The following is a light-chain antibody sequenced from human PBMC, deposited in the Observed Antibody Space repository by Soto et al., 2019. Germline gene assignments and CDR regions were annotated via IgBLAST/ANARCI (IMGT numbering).Light chain of an antibody. CDR1: QSIRNNF. Sequence: EIVLTQSPGTLSLSPGERATLSCRASQSIRNNFLAWYQQKPGQAPRLIIYGASNRATGIPDRFSGSGSGTDFTLTISRLGPEDFAVYYCQQYVTSPWTFGQGTKVEIE. J-gene: IGKJ1*01. CDR3: QQYVTSPWT. V-gene: IGKV3-20*01. CDR2: GAS.